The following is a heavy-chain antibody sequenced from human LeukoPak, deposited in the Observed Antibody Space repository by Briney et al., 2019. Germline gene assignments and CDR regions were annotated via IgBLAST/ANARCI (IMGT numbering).Heavy chain of an antibody. D-gene: IGHD1-26*01. J-gene: IGHJ6*02. CDR2: ISYDGSNK. CDR3: AKAPGTRYYYYGMDV. Sequence: PGGSLRLSCAASGFTFSSYGMHWVRQAPGKGLEWVAVISYDGSNKYYADSVKGRFTISRDNSKNTLYLQMNSLRAEDTAVYYCAKAPGTRYYYYGMDVWGQGTTVTVSS. CDR1: GFTFSSYG. V-gene: IGHV3-30*18.